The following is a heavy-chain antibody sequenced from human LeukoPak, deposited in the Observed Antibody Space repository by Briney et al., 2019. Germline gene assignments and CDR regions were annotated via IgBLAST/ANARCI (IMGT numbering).Heavy chain of an antibody. V-gene: IGHV3-23*01. Sequence: PGGSLRLSCAASGFTFSDYAMTWVRQAPGKGLEWVSTINSGGAINYADSVKGRFTISRDNSKNTLYLQMDSLRAEDTAVYYCAKGTVVPAANDYWGQGTLVTVSS. CDR2: INSGGAI. CDR3: AKGTVVPAANDY. D-gene: IGHD2-2*01. J-gene: IGHJ4*02. CDR1: GFTFSDYA.